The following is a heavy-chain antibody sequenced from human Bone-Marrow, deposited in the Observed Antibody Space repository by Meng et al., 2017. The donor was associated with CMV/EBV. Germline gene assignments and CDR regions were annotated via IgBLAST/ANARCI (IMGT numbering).Heavy chain of an antibody. Sequence: GGSLRLSCAASGFTFSSYWMSWVRQAPGKGLEWVANIKQDGSEKYYVDSVKGRFTISRDNAKNSLYLQMNSLRAEDTAVYYCARVWGYSYGPHYFDDWGQGTLVTGSS. V-gene: IGHV3-7*01. CDR3: ARVWGYSYGPHYFDD. D-gene: IGHD5-18*01. J-gene: IGHJ4*01. CDR1: GFTFSSYW. CDR2: IKQDGSEK.